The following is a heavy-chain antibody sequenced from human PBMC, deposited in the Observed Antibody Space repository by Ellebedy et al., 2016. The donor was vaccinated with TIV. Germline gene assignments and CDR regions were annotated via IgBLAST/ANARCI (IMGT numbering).Heavy chain of an antibody. Sequence: SETLSLXXAVSGGSISSSTYWSWVRQPPGEGLEWIGEVSHSGNIKYNPSLESRVTISMDKSKNQFSLRLNSVTAADTAVYYFARSIGYFSLDYWGQGTLVTVSS. CDR1: GGSISSSTY. V-gene: IGHV4-4*02. D-gene: IGHD3-22*01. CDR2: VSHSGNI. CDR3: ARSIGYFSLDY. J-gene: IGHJ4*02.